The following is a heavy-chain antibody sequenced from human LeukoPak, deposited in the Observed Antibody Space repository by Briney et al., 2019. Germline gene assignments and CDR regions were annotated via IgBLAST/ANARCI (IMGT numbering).Heavy chain of an antibody. V-gene: IGHV4-39*07. J-gene: IGHJ4*02. CDR2: IYYSGST. D-gene: IGHD6-13*01. CDR1: GGSISSSSYY. Sequence: PSETPSLTCTVSGGSISSSSYYWGWIRQPPGKGLEWIGSIYYSGSTNYNPSLKSRVTISVDTSKNQFSLKLSSVTAADTAVYYCARGNAQLVEFDYWGQGTLVTVSS. CDR3: ARGNAQLVEFDY.